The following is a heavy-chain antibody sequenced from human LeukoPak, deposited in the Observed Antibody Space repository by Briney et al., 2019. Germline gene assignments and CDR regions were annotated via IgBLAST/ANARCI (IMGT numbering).Heavy chain of an antibody. V-gene: IGHV3-11*01. Sequence: GGSLRLSCAASGFTFSDYYMTWIRQAPGKGLEWVSYISSRSSTIYYADSVKGRFTISRDNAKKSLYLQMNSLRAEDTAVYYCARVYGSYSSDYWGQGTLVTVSS. D-gene: IGHD3-10*01. J-gene: IGHJ4*02. CDR3: ARVYGSYSSDY. CDR2: ISSRSSTI. CDR1: GFTFSDYY.